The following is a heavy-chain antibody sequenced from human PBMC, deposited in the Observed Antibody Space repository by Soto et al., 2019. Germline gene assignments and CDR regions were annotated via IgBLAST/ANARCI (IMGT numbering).Heavy chain of an antibody. V-gene: IGHV1-18*01. D-gene: IGHD6-6*01. CDR1: GYIFTSYG. CDR3: ARGSSSSSAYYYGMDV. J-gene: IGHJ6*02. CDR2: ISAYNGNT. Sequence: GASVKVSCKASGYIFTSYGISWVRQAPGQGLEWMGWISAYNGNTNYAQKLQGRVTMTTDTSTSRAYMELTRLRSDDTAVYYCARGSSSSSAYYYGMDVWGQGTTVTVSS.